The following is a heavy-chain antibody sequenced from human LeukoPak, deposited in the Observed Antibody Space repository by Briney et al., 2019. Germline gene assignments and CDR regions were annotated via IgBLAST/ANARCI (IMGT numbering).Heavy chain of an antibody. CDR1: GFSFSIHD. D-gene: IGHD1/OR15-1a*01. Sequence: GGSLRLSCAASGFSFSIHDMTWVRQAPGKGLEWVSTIGNSDNSTYYADSVKGRFTFSRDNSKNTLYLQMNSLRAEDTAVYYCAKETSYWGQGTLVTVSS. CDR3: AKETSY. CDR2: IGNSDNST. J-gene: IGHJ4*02. V-gene: IGHV3-23*01.